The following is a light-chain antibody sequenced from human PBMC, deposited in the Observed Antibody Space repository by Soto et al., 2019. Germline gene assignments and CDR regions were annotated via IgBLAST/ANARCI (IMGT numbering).Light chain of an antibody. Sequence: SYELTQPPSVSVSPGQTASITCSGDKLGDKYACWYQQRPGQSPVLVIYQDNKRPSGIPERFSGSKSGNTATLTIRGTQAMDEADYYCQAWDSRSYVFGTGTKLTVL. J-gene: IGLJ1*01. CDR3: QAWDSRSYV. CDR2: QDN. V-gene: IGLV3-1*01. CDR1: KLGDKY.